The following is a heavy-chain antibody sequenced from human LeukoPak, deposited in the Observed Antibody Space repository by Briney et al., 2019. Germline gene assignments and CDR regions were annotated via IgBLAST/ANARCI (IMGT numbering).Heavy chain of an antibody. CDR2: IKSDGST. D-gene: IGHD3-10*01. CDR1: GFTFSSYW. Sequence: GGSLRLSCAASGFTFSSYWMHWVRQTPGKGLMWVARIKSDGSTIYADSVQGRFTISRDNAKNMVYLQMNSLRADDTAIYYCTRAITYFYGSVTYDWFDSWGQGTRVTVSS. J-gene: IGHJ5*01. CDR3: TRAITYFYGSVTYDWFDS. V-gene: IGHV3-74*01.